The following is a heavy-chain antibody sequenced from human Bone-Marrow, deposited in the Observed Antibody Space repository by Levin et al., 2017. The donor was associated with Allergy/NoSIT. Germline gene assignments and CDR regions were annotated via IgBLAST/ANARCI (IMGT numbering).Heavy chain of an antibody. CDR3: ARSNYDSSPSTSGGAFDI. CDR2: ISSSSSYI. V-gene: IGHV3-21*01. Sequence: KPGGSLRLSCAASGFTFSSYSMNWVRQAPGKGLEWVSSISSSSSYIYYADSVKGRFTISRDNAKNSLYLQMNSLRAEDTAVYYCARSNYDSSPSTSGGAFDIWGQGTMVTVSS. CDR1: GFTFSSYS. D-gene: IGHD3-22*01. J-gene: IGHJ3*02.